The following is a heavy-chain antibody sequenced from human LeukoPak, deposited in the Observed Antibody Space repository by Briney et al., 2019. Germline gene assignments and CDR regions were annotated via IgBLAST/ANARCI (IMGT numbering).Heavy chain of an antibody. CDR1: GGSVSSGSYY. Sequence: SSETLSFTCTVSGGSVSSGSYYWSWIRQPPGKGLEWIGYIYYSGSTNYNPSLKSRVTISVDTSKNQFSLKLSSVTAADTAVYYCARDGEGGAFDIWGQGTMVTVSS. CDR2: IYYSGST. D-gene: IGHD7-27*01. V-gene: IGHV4-61*01. J-gene: IGHJ3*02. CDR3: ARDGEGGAFDI.